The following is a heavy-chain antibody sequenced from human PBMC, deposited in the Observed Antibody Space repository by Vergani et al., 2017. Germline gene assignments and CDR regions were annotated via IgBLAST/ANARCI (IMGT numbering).Heavy chain of an antibody. V-gene: IGHV4-61*01. Sequence: QVQLQESGPGLVKPSQTLSLTCTVSGGSISSGSYYWSWIRQTPGKGLEWIGYIYHSGTTNYNTSLKSRVTMSVDTSKNQLSLKLRSVTAADTAVYYCARGRTYGGLFDFWGQGILVTVSS. D-gene: IGHD3-16*01. CDR1: GGSISSGSYY. J-gene: IGHJ4*02. CDR3: ARGRTYGGLFDF. CDR2: IYHSGTT.